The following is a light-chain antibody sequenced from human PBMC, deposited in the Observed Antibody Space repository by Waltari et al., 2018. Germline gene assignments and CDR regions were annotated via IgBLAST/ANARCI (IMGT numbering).Light chain of an antibody. CDR3: QHYLRLPVT. V-gene: IGKV3-20*01. Sequence: SCRASESVSRALAWYQQNPGQAPRLLIYGASTRATGIPDRFSGSGSGTDFSLTISRLEPDDFAVYYCQHYLRLPVTFGQGTTVEI. CDR1: ESVSRA. CDR2: GAS. J-gene: IGKJ1*01.